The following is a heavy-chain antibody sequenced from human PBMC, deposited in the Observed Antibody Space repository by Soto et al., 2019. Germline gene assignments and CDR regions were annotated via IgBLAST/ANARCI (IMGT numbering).Heavy chain of an antibody. V-gene: IGHV3-30*18. J-gene: IGHJ4*02. CDR1: GFTFSNYG. D-gene: IGHD6-13*01. Sequence: PGGSLRLSCAASGFTFSNYGMHWVRQAPGKGLEWVAVISHDGNKEYYADSVKGRFTISRDNSKNSLYLQMNSLRAEDTAVYYCAKAPDSSSWYYFDYWGQGALVTVSS. CDR3: AKAPDSSSWYYFDY. CDR2: ISHDGNKE.